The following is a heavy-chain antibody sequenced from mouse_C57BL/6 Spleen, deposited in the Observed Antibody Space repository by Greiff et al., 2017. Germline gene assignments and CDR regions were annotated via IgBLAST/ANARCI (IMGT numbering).Heavy chain of an antibody. J-gene: IGHJ3*01. CDR3: ARIYYDYDGFAY. Sequence: VKLMESGPGILQSSQTLSLTCSFSGFSLSTSGMGVSWIRQPSGKGLEWLAHIYWDDDKRYNPSLKSRLTISKDTSRNQVFLKITSVDTADTATYYCARIYYDYDGFAYWGQGTLVTVSA. V-gene: IGHV8-12*01. CDR2: IYWDDDK. CDR1: GFSLSTSGMG. D-gene: IGHD2-4*01.